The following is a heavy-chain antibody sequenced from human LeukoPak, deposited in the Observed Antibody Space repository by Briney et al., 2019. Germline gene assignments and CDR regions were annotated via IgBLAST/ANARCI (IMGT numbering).Heavy chain of an antibody. Sequence: GGSLRLSCAASGFTFSSYGMHWVRQAPGKGLEWVAFIRYDGSNKYYADSVKGRFTISRDNSKNTLYLQMNSLRAEDTAVYYCAKDQRKRGRSTDYYYYYMDVWGKGTTVTISS. CDR3: AKDQRKRGRSTDYYYYYMDV. CDR1: GFTFSSYG. CDR2: IRYDGSNK. J-gene: IGHJ6*03. V-gene: IGHV3-30*02. D-gene: IGHD6-19*01.